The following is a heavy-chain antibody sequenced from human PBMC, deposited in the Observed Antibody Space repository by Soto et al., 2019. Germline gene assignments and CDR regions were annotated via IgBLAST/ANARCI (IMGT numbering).Heavy chain of an antibody. D-gene: IGHD1-26*01. CDR3: ARDPGELATIDEGGY. J-gene: IGHJ4*02. Sequence: PSETLSLTCTVSGGSISSGDYYWSWIRQPPGKGLEWIGYIYYSGSTYYNPSLKSRVTISVDTSKNQFSLKLSSVTAADTAVYYCARDPGELATIDEGGYWGQGTLVTVSS. V-gene: IGHV4-30-4*01. CDR2: IYYSGST. CDR1: GGSISSGDYY.